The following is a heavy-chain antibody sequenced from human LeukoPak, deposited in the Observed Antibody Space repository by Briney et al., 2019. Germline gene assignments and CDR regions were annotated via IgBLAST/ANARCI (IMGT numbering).Heavy chain of an antibody. Sequence: PSETLSPTCAVYGGSFSGYYWSWIRQPPGKGLEWIGEINHSGSTNYNPSLKSRVTISVDTSKNQFSLKLSSVTAADTAVYYCARADIVGATTSSPYYFDYWGQGTLVTVSS. J-gene: IGHJ4*02. D-gene: IGHD1-26*01. V-gene: IGHV4-34*01. CDR2: INHSGST. CDR1: GGSFSGYY. CDR3: ARADIVGATTSSPYYFDY.